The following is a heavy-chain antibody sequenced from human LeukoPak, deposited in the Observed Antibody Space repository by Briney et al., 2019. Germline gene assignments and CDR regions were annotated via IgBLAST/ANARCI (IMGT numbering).Heavy chain of an antibody. V-gene: IGHV4-31*03. J-gene: IGHJ5*02. Sequence: LQTLSLTCTVSGGSISSGGYYWSWIRQHPGKGLEWIGYIYYSGSTYYNPSLKGRVTISVDTSKNQFSLKLSSVTAADTAVYYCARTRTTMVRGSPDSNWFDPWGQGTLVTVSS. CDR2: IYYSGST. CDR1: GGSISSGGYY. CDR3: ARTRTTMVRGSPDSNWFDP. D-gene: IGHD3-10*01.